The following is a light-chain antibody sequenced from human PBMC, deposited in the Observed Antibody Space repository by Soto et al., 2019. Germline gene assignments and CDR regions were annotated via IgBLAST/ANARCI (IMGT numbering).Light chain of an antibody. V-gene: IGLV2-11*01. Sequence: QSALTQPRSVSGSPGQSVNISCTGTSNDVGGYNFVSWYQQHPGKVPKLFIYDVSRRPSGVPDRFSGSKSGNTASLTISGLQAEDEADYYCSSYAGSYTLVFGGGTKLTVL. CDR2: DVS. CDR1: SNDVGGYNF. CDR3: SSYAGSYTLV. J-gene: IGLJ2*01.